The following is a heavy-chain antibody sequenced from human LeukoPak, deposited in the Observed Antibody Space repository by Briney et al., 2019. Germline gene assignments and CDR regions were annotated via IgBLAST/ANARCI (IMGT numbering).Heavy chain of an antibody. V-gene: IGHV3-11*04. CDR3: ARDESPYYYDSSGAFDI. D-gene: IGHD3-22*01. J-gene: IGHJ3*02. CDR2: ISNSGSTI. Sequence: GGSLRLSCAASGFTFSDYYMSWIRQAPGKGLEWFSYISNSGSTIYYADSVKGRFTISRDNAKNSLYLQMNSLRAEDTAVYYCARDESPYYYDSSGAFDIWGQGTMVTVSS. CDR1: GFTFSDYY.